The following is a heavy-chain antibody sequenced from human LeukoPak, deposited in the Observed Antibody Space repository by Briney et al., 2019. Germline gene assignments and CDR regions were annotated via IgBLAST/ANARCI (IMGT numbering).Heavy chain of an antibody. CDR3: AREGGPKKDYDSSGYYAFDI. CDR1: GGSFSGYY. D-gene: IGHD3-22*01. Sequence: PSETLSLTCAVYGGSFSGYYWSWIRQPPGKGLEWIGEINHSGSTNYNPSLKSRVTISVDTSKNQFSLKLSSVTAADTAVYYCAREGGPKKDYDSSGYYAFDIWGQGTMVTVSS. J-gene: IGHJ3*02. CDR2: INHSGST. V-gene: IGHV4-34*01.